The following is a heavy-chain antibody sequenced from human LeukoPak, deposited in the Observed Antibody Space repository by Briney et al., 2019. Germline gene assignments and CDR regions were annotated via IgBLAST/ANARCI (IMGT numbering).Heavy chain of an antibody. CDR2: INHSGST. V-gene: IGHV4-34*01. D-gene: IGHD3-10*01. CDR1: GGSFSGYY. Sequence: SETLSLTCAVYGGSFSGYYWSWIRQPPGKGLEWIGEINHSGSTNYNPSLKSRVTISVDTSKNQFSLKLSSVTAADTAVYYCARAQSYYYGSGSYLYRPNWFDPWGQGTLVAVSS. CDR3: ARAQSYYYGSGSYLYRPNWFDP. J-gene: IGHJ5*02.